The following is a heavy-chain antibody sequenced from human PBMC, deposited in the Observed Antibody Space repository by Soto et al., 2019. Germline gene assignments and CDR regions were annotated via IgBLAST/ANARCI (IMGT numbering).Heavy chain of an antibody. J-gene: IGHJ3*02. D-gene: IGHD3-10*01. Sequence: QVQLVQSGAEVKKPGASVKVSCKASGYTFTSYAMHWVRQAPGQRLEWMGWINAGNGNTKYSQKFQGRVTITRDTSASTAYMELSSLRSEDTAVYYCARVEGFGDDAFDIWGQGTMVTVSS. CDR1: GYTFTSYA. CDR3: ARVEGFGDDAFDI. CDR2: INAGNGNT. V-gene: IGHV1-3*01.